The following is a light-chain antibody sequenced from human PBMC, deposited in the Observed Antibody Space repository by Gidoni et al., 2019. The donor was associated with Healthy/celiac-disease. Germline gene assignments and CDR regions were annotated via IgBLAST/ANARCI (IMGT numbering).Light chain of an antibody. J-gene: IGLJ3*02. Sequence: SSELTQDPAVSVAVGQTVRITCQGDSLRSYYASCYPQKPGQAPVLVIYGKNNQPSGIPDRFSGSRSGNTASLTITWAQAEDEADYYCNSRDSSGNHWVFGGGTKLTVL. CDR2: GKN. CDR3: NSRDSSGNHWV. V-gene: IGLV3-19*01. CDR1: SLRSYY.